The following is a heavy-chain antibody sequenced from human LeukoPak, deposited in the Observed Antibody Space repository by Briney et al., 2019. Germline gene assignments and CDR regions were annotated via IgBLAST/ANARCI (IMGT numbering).Heavy chain of an antibody. CDR3: AKGISSTSRTPFDP. Sequence: PGGSLRLSCTASGFTFSRYAMAWVRQAPGKGLEWVSALSGSGGSTYYADSVEGRFTISRDNSMNTLYLQLNSLRVEDTAVYFCAKGISSTSRTPFDPWGQGTLVTVSS. D-gene: IGHD6-13*01. CDR1: GFTFSRYA. J-gene: IGHJ5*02. CDR2: LSGSGGST. V-gene: IGHV3-23*01.